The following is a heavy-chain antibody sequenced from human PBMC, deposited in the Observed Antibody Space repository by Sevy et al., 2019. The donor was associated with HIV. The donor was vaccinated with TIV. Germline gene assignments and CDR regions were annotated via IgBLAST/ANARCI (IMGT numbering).Heavy chain of an antibody. CDR1: GFTFSSYG. J-gene: IGHJ6*02. V-gene: IGHV3-30*18. CDR2: ISYDGTNK. D-gene: IGHD6-6*01. Sequence: GSLRLSCAASGFTFSSYGMHWVRQAPGKGLDWVAVISYDGTNKYYADSVKGRFTIFRDNSKNTLYLQMNSLRVEDTAVYYCAKEEYSSNSNSYYGMDVWGQGTTVTVSS. CDR3: AKEEYSSNSNSYYGMDV.